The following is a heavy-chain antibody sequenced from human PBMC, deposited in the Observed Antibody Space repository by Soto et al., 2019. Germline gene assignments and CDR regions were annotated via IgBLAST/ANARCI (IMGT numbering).Heavy chain of an antibody. CDR2: INWKSDI. CDR1: VFTFDDNA. Sequence: ALRLSCAVSVFTFDDNAMHWVRQASEKGLEWVSGINWKSDIGYADSVKGRFTISRDNAENSLYLQMNSLRAEDTALYYCAISQDRGGRTTFIYWGQGTQVTVS. V-gene: IGHV3-9*01. J-gene: IGHJ4*02. CDR3: AISQDRGGRTTFIY. D-gene: IGHD3-16*01.